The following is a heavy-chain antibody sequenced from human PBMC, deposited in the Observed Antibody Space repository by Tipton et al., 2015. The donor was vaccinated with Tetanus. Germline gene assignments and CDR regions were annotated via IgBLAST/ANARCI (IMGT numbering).Heavy chain of an antibody. J-gene: IGHJ4*02. CDR3: ARGTYYTNTFPFDY. Sequence: RSLRLSCAASGFSFSTYALHWVRQAPGKGLEWVTLISYDGREKYYADSVKGRFTVSRDDSKNILYLQMNSLNTDDTAVYYCARGTYYTNTFPFDYWGQGTLVTVSS. V-gene: IGHV3-30*04. CDR1: GFSFSTYA. CDR2: ISYDGREK. D-gene: IGHD3-10*01.